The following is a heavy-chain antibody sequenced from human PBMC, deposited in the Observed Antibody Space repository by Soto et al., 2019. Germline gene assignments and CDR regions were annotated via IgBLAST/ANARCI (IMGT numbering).Heavy chain of an antibody. CDR2: ISINGGTT. J-gene: IGHJ4*02. V-gene: IGHV3-64*01. D-gene: IGHD1-7*01. CDR1: GFTFSSYD. CDR3: VRRVSGNYDY. Sequence: EVQLAESGGGMVQPGGSLRLSCVASGFTFSSYDMHWVRQAPGKGLEYVSSISINGGTTYYGNSVKGRFTISRDNSKNTLYLQMGSLRADDMAVYYCVRRVSGNYDYWGQGTLVTVSS.